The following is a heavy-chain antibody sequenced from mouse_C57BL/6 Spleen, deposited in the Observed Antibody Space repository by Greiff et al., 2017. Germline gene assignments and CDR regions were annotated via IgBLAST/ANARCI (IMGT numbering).Heavy chain of an antibody. Sequence: EVKLVESGGDLVKPGGSLKLSCAASGFTFSSYGMSWVRQTPDKRLEWVATISSGGSYTYYPDSVKGRFTISRGNANNPLYLQMSSLKSEDTAMGYCARQGLRNYFDYWGQGTTLTVS. CDR2: ISSGGSYT. D-gene: IGHD2-2*01. CDR3: ARQGLRNYFDY. J-gene: IGHJ2*01. V-gene: IGHV5-6*01. CDR1: GFTFSSYG.